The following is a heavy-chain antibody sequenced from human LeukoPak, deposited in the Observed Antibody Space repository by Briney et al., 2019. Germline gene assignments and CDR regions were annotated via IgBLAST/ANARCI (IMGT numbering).Heavy chain of an antibody. CDR1: GLTVTNAW. CDR2: IASKTDGGAT. J-gene: IGHJ4*02. CDR3: TTGIRGD. V-gene: IGHV3-15*07. D-gene: IGHD3-10*01. Sequence: GGSLRLSCSASGLTVTNAWMNWVRQAPGEGLDWVGRIASKTDGGATDYAAPVKGRFTISRDDSKNTLNLQMNSLKTEDTAVYYCTTGIRGDWGRGTLVTVSS.